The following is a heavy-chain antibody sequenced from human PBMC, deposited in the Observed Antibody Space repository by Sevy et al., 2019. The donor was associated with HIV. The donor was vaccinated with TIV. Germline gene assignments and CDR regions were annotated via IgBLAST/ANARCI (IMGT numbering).Heavy chain of an antibody. V-gene: IGHV3-7*01. CDR1: GFTFSGYW. CDR3: VRDIMFGELGNWFDP. J-gene: IGHJ5*02. D-gene: IGHD3-10*02. Sequence: GGSLRLSCAASGFTFSGYWMSWVRQAPGKGLEWVANINQDGGDKYYVDSVKGRFTISRDNAKNSLYLQMNSLRAEDTALYYCVRDIMFGELGNWFDPWGQGTLVTVSS. CDR2: INQDGGDK.